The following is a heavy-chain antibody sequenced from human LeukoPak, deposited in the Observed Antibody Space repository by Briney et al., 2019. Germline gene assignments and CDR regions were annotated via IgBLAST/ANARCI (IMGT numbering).Heavy chain of an antibody. Sequence: GRSLRLSCAASGFTFSSYGMNWVRQAPGKGLEWVAVITYDGSNKYYADSVKGRFTISRDNSKNTLYLQMNSLRAEDTAVYYCAKDFTYDFWSGYFDYWGQGTLVTVSS. CDR3: AKDFTYDFWSGYFDY. D-gene: IGHD3-3*01. CDR2: ITYDGSNK. V-gene: IGHV3-30*18. CDR1: GFTFSSYG. J-gene: IGHJ4*02.